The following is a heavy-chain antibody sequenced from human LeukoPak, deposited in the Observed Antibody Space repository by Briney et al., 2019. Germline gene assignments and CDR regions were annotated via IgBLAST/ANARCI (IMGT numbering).Heavy chain of an antibody. D-gene: IGHD2-2*01. CDR2: IIPILGIA. Sequence: ASVKVSCKASGGTFSSYAISWVRQAPGQGLEWMGRIIPILGIANYAQKFQGRVTITADKSTSTAYMELSSLRSEDTAVYYCARDLVVPAAINLLGSYYGMDVWGQGTTVTVSS. J-gene: IGHJ6*02. CDR1: GGTFSSYA. V-gene: IGHV1-69*04. CDR3: ARDLVVPAAINLLGSYYGMDV.